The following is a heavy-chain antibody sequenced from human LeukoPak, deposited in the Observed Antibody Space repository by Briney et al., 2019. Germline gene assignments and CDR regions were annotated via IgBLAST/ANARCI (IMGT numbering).Heavy chain of an antibody. Sequence: SETLSLTCTVSGGPVSIGNDYWGWIRQPPGKGLEWIGSIHSGGSTFYNPPLKSRVTISIDTPKNRFSLNLRSVTAADTAVYFCARIVNGSGWRWGGQGTLVTVSS. V-gene: IGHV4-39*02. CDR1: GGPVSIGNDY. CDR3: ARIVNGSGWRW. CDR2: IHSGGST. D-gene: IGHD6-19*01. J-gene: IGHJ4*02.